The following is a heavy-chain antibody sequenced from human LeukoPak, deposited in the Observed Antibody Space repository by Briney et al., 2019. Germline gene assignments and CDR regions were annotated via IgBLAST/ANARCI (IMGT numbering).Heavy chain of an antibody. D-gene: IGHD4-17*01. J-gene: IGHJ4*02. CDR1: GFTFDDYA. CDR3: AKVPDYGDFIFDY. V-gene: IGHV3-43*02. Sequence: GGSLSLACAASGFTFDDYAMHWVRQAPGKGLEWASLISGDGTRTYYADSVKGRFTISRDNSKNSLYLQMNSLRTADTALYYCAKVPDYGDFIFDYWGQATLVTVSS. CDR2: ISGDGTRT.